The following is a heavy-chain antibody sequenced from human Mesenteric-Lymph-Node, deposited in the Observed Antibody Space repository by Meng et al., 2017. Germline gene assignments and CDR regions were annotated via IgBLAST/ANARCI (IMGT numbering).Heavy chain of an antibody. CDR2: IYNSGST. Sequence: SGSNSSSNYYWSLHRQPPGKGLEGSRYIYNSGSTYYNPSLKSRITISVDTSKNQFSLKLSSVTAADTAVYYCARGQKGYFDFWGRGTLVTVSS. J-gene: IGHJ2*01. V-gene: IGHV4-30-4*01. CDR1: SGSNSSSNYY. CDR3: ARGQKGYFDF.